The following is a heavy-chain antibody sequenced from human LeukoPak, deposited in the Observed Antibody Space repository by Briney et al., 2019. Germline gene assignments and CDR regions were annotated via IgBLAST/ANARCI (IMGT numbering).Heavy chain of an antibody. CDR3: ARDIWAEGYCTNGVCFSLYMDV. V-gene: IGHV3-49*04. D-gene: IGHD2-8*01. CDR1: GFTFGDYA. Sequence: PGGSLRLSCTASGFTFGDYAMSWVRQAPGKGLEWVGFIRSKAYGGTTEYAASVKGRFTISRDDSKSIAYLQMNSLKTEDTAVYYCARDIWAEGYCTNGVCFSLYMDVWGKGTTVTVSS. J-gene: IGHJ6*03. CDR2: IRSKAYGGTT.